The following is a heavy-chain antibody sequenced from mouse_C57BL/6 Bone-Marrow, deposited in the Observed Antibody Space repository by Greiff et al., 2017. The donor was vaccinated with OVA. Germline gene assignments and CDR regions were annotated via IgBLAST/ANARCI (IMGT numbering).Heavy chain of an antibody. CDR1: GYAFSSSW. D-gene: IGHD2-3*01. Sequence: VQLQQSGPELVKPGASVKISCKASGYAFSSSWMNWVKQRPGKGLEWIGRIYPGDGDTNYNGKFKGKATLTADKSSSTAYMQLSSLTSEDSAVYFCARHEDGYYASYFDYWGQGTTLPVSS. CDR2: IYPGDGDT. J-gene: IGHJ2*01. V-gene: IGHV1-82*01. CDR3: ARHEDGYYASYFDY.